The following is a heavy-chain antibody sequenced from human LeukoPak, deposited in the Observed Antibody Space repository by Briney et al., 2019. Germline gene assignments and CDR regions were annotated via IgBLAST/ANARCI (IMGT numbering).Heavy chain of an antibody. Sequence: GGSLRLSCAASGFTFSSSAMNWVRQAPGKGLEWVAAISGSGGSTYYADTVRGRFTISRDTSNNMLYLQMNSLRAEDTAVYYCAKDVVRGSGRINWFDPWGQGTLVTVSS. CDR3: AKDVVRGSGRINWFDP. CDR2: ISGSGGST. D-gene: IGHD3-10*01. CDR1: GFTFSSSA. V-gene: IGHV3-23*01. J-gene: IGHJ5*02.